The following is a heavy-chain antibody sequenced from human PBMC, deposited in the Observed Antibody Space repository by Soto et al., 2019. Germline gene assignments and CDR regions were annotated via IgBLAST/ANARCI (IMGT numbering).Heavy chain of an antibody. D-gene: IGHD5-12*01. Sequence: AASVKVSCKASGGTFSSYAISWVRQAPGQGLEWMGGIIPIFGTANYAQKFQGRVTITADESTSTAYMELSSLRSEDTAVYYCATNVDHYYYSGMDVWGQGTRVTVPS. CDR2: IIPIFGTA. J-gene: IGHJ6*02. CDR3: ATNVDHYYYSGMDV. V-gene: IGHV1-69*13. CDR1: GGTFSSYA.